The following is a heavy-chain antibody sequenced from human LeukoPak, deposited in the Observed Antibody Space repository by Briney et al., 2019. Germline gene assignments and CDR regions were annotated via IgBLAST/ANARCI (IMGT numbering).Heavy chain of an antibody. J-gene: IGHJ6*03. CDR2: FYSNGST. CDR3: ARVNRNFHYDSSGYGHFYYMDV. D-gene: IGHD3-22*01. CDR1: GDSISSASYC. Sequence: PSQTLSLTCAVSGDSISSASYCWSWVRQPAGKGLEWIGRFYSNGSTNYNPSLKSRVTISVDTSQNQFSLRLNSVTVADTAVYYCARVNRNFHYDSSGYGHFYYMDVWGKGTTVTVSS. V-gene: IGHV4-61*02.